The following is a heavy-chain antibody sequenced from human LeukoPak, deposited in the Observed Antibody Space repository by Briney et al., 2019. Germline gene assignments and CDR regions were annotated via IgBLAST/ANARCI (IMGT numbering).Heavy chain of an antibody. CDR1: GFTFSSYS. Sequence: TGGSLRLSCAASGFTFSSYSMNWVRQAPGEGLEWVSSISSSSSYIYYADSVKGGFTTSRDNAKNSLYLQMNSLRAEDTAVYYCARADRQIHTYYYDSNLPGGGPWGQGTLVTVSS. CDR3: ARADRQIHTYYYDSNLPGGGP. D-gene: IGHD3-22*01. V-gene: IGHV3-21*01. CDR2: ISSSSSYI. J-gene: IGHJ5*02.